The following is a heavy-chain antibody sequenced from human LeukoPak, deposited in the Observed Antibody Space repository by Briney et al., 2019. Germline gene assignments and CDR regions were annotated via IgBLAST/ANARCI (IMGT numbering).Heavy chain of an antibody. CDR2: INPNSGGT. J-gene: IGHJ4*02. CDR1: GYTFTGYY. Sequence: ASVKVSCKAPGYTFTGYYMHWVRQAPGQGLEWMGWINPNSGGTNYAQKFQGRVTMTRDTSISTAYMELSRLRSDDTAVYYCARDPGSGYSFLYYFDYWGQGTQVTVSS. CDR3: ARDPGSGYSFLYYFDY. V-gene: IGHV1-2*02. D-gene: IGHD5-18*01.